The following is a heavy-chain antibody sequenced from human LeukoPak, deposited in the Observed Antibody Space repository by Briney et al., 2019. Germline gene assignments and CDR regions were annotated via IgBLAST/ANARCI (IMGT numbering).Heavy chain of an antibody. V-gene: IGHV3-7*01. CDR2: IKQDGREK. CDR3: AREMATVNDWFDP. CDR1: GFTFSRYW. Sequence: XCAASGFTFSRYWMSWVRQAPGKGVEGVANIKQDGREKYYVDSVKGRFTVCRDNAKKSLYMQMKRLTDEETAVYYCAREMATVNDWFDPWGQGTLVTVSS. D-gene: IGHD4-11*01. J-gene: IGHJ5*02.